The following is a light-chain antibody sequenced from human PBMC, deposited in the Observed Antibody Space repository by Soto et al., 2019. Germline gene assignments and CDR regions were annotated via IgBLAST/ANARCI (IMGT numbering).Light chain of an antibody. J-gene: IGKJ3*01. Sequence: IQLTQSPSSLSASVGDRVTITCRASQGIINYLAWYQQKPGKAPKLLIYGASTLQSVVPSRFGGSGSGPDFTLTVSILQPEDLASYYCHQIFTFPPTFVPGAKVNI. V-gene: IGKV1-9*01. CDR1: QGIINY. CDR3: HQIFTFPPT. CDR2: GAS.